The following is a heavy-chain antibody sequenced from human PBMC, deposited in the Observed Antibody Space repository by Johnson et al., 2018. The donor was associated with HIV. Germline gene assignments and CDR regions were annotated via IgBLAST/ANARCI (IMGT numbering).Heavy chain of an antibody. V-gene: IGHV3-48*01. D-gene: IGHD6-13*01. CDR2: SSRSGSTI. CDR1: GFTFSSYA. J-gene: IGHJ3*02. Sequence: VQLVESGGGLVQPGGSLRLSCAASGFTFSSYAMHWVRQAPGKGLEWVSDSSRSGSTIYYADSVKGRFTISRDNSKNTLYLQMNSLRAEDTAVYYCARSPRAAEGAFDIWGQGTMVTVSS. CDR3: ARSPRAAEGAFDI.